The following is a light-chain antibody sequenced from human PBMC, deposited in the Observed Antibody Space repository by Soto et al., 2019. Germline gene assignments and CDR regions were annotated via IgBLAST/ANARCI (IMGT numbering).Light chain of an antibody. CDR3: QQYNNWPLT. J-gene: IGKJ5*01. CDR2: DAS. Sequence: EIVLTQSPGTLSLSPGARAPLSCRASQTVSSSYLAWYQQKPGLAPRLLIYDASSRATGIPDRFSGSGSGTDFTLTISSLQSEDFAVYYCQQYNNWPLTFGQGTRLEIK. V-gene: IGKV3D-20*01. CDR1: QTVSSSY.